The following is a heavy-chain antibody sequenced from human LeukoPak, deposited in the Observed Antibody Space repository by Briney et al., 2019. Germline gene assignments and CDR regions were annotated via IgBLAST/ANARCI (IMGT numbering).Heavy chain of an antibody. J-gene: IGHJ3*02. Sequence: SETLSLTCTVSGDSISKYYWSWIRQPPAEGLEWIGYISNGGTTKYNPSLKSRVTISVDTSNNQLSLRLSSVTAADTAVYHCVRLQPNTGEWAFDIWGQGTMVSVSS. CDR1: GDSISKYY. CDR2: ISNGGTT. D-gene: IGHD1-1*01. V-gene: IGHV4-59*01. CDR3: VRLQPNTGEWAFDI.